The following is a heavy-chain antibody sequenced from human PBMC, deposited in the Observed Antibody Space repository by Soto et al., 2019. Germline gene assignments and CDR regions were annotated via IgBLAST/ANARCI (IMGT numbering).Heavy chain of an antibody. CDR3: ASRGQSKWLLDY. CDR1: GFTFSSYA. D-gene: IGHD6-19*01. J-gene: IGHJ4*02. CDR2: ISGSGGST. Sequence: EVQLLESGGGLVQPGGSLRLSCAASGFTFSSYAMSWVRQAPGKGLEWVSAISGSGGSTYYADSVKGRFTISSDNSKNTPYLQMNSLRAEDTAVYYCASRGQSKWLLDYWGQGTLVTVSS. V-gene: IGHV3-23*01.